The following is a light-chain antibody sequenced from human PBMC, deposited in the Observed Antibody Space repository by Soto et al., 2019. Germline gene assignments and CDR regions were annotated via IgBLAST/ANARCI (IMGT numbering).Light chain of an antibody. J-gene: IGKJ2*01. V-gene: IGKV3-20*01. CDR2: GAS. Sequence: IVMTQSPATLSVSPGERATLSCRASQSVSSNHLAWYQQKPGQAPRLLIYGASRRATGIPDRFSGSGSGTEFTLTISRLEPEDFAVYYCQQYGSSTYTFGQGTKVDIK. CDR3: QQYGSSTYT. CDR1: QSVSSNH.